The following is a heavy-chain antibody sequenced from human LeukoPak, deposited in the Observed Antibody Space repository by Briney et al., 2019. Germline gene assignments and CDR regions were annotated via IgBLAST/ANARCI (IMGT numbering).Heavy chain of an antibody. CDR3: ARVSVRFGAWGWFDP. V-gene: IGHV3-74*01. D-gene: IGHD3-10*01. CDR2: INSDGSST. J-gene: IGHJ5*02. CDR1: GFTFSSYW. Sequence: GGSLRLPCAASGFTFSSYWMHWVRQAPGKGLVWVSRINSDGSSTSYADSVKGRFTISRDNAKNTLYLQMNSLRAEDTAVYYCARVSVRFGAWGWFDPWGQGTLVTVSS.